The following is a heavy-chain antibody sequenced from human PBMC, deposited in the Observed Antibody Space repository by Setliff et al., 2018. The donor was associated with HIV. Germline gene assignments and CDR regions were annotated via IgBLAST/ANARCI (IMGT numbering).Heavy chain of an antibody. CDR2: INHSGST. J-gene: IGHJ6*02. V-gene: IGHV4-34*01. CDR1: GGSFNGYS. D-gene: IGHD3-10*01. CDR3: ARARYIVIRGDAGMDV. Sequence: SETLSLTCAVYGGSFNGYSWTWIRQPPGKGLEWIGGINHSGSTYYNPSLKSRVTISVDTSKNQVSLKLSSVTASDTAVYYCARARYIVIRGDAGMDVWGPGTTVTVSS.